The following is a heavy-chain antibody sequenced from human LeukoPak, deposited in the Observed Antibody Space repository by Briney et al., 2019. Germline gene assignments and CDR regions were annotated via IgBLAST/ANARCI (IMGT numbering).Heavy chain of an antibody. J-gene: IGHJ3*02. Sequence: SETLSLTCTVSGGSISRSSYYWGWIRQPPGTELEWIGSIYYSGSTYYNPSLKSRVTISVDTSKNQFSLKLSSVTAADTAVYYCARGMGWPGAFDIWGQGTMVTVSS. CDR1: GGSISRSSYY. CDR2: IYYSGST. V-gene: IGHV4-39*07. CDR3: ARGMGWPGAFDI. D-gene: IGHD5-24*01.